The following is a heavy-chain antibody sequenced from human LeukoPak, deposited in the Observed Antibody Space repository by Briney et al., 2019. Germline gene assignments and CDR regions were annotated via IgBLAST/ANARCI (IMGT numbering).Heavy chain of an antibody. Sequence: SETLSLTCTVSGGSISSYYWSWIWQPPGKGLEWIGYIYYSGSTNYNPSLKSRVTISVDTSKNQFSLKLSSVTAADTAVYYCARGDFWTGYYFDYWGQGTLVTVSS. CDR3: ARGDFWTGYYFDY. CDR1: GGSISSYY. V-gene: IGHV4-59*01. D-gene: IGHD3-3*01. CDR2: IYYSGST. J-gene: IGHJ4*02.